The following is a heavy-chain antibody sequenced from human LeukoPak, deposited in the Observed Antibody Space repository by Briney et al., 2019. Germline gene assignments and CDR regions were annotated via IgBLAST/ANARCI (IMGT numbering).Heavy chain of an antibody. V-gene: IGHV4-34*01. J-gene: IGHJ5*02. CDR2: INHSGST. CDR3: ARDRGGYCSGGSCYPGYNWFDP. CDR1: GGSFSGYY. Sequence: PSETLSLTCAVYGGSFSGYYWSWIRQPPGKGLEWIGEINHSGSTNYNPSPKSRVTISVDTSKNQFSLKLSSVTAADTAVYYCARDRGGYCSGGSCYPGYNWFDPWGQGTLVTVSS. D-gene: IGHD2-15*01.